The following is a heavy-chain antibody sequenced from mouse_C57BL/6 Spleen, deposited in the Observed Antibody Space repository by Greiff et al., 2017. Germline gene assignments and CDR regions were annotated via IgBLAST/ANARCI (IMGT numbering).Heavy chain of an antibody. V-gene: IGHV5-9-1*02. CDR2: ISRGGDYI. CDR3: TRDGGYDYYAMDY. CDR1: GFTFSSYA. J-gene: IGHJ4*01. D-gene: IGHD2-10*02. Sequence: EVMLVESGEGLVKPGGSLKLSCAASGFTFSSYAMSWVRQTPEKRLEWVAYISRGGDYIYYADTVKGRFTISIDNARNTLYLQMSSLKSEDTAMYYCTRDGGYDYYAMDYWGQGTSVTVSS.